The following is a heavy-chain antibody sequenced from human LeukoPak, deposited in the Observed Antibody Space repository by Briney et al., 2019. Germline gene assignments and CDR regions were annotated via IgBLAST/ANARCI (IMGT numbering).Heavy chain of an antibody. CDR1: GGSLSGHF. CDR2: IHSSGST. V-gene: IGHV4-59*11. J-gene: IGHJ4*02. D-gene: IGHD3-9*01. CDR3: ARDPGDTDWYNFDF. Sequence: SETLSLTCTVSGGSLSGHFWSWFRRPPGKGLENIGYIHSSGSTNYNPSYKSRVTVSLEMSKNQFSLGLSSVTAADTAVYYCARDPGDTDWYNFDFWGQGILDTVSS.